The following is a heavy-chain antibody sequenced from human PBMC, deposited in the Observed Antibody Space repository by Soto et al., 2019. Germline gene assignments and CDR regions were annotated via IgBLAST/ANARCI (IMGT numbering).Heavy chain of an antibody. CDR2: ISYDGSNK. V-gene: IGHV3-30*18. CDR3: AKGDHMMKAHCSGGSCYDWDFDY. Sequence: GGSLRLSCAASGFTFSSYGMHWVRQAPGKGLEWVAVISYDGSNKYYADSVKGRFTISRDNSKNTLYLQMNSLRAEDTAVYYCAKGDHMMKAHCSGGSCYDWDFDYWGQGTLVTVSS. J-gene: IGHJ4*02. CDR1: GFTFSSYG. D-gene: IGHD2-15*01.